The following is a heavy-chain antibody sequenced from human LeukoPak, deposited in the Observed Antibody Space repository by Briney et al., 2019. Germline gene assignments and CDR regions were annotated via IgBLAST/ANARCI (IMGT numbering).Heavy chain of an antibody. J-gene: IGHJ6*02. CDR1: GGSFSGYY. D-gene: IGHD2-2*01. Sequence: PSETLSLTCAGYGGSFSGYYWSWIRQPPGKGLEWIGEINHSGSTNYNPSLKSRVTISVDTSKNQFSLKLSSVTAADTAVYYCARGPYCSSTSCLPPYYYYGMDVWGQGTTVTVSS. CDR3: ARGPYCSSTSCLPPYYYYGMDV. CDR2: INHSGST. V-gene: IGHV4-34*01.